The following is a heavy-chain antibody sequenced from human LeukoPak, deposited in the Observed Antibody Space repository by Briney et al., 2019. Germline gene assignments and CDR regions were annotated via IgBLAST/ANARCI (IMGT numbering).Heavy chain of an antibody. V-gene: IGHV4-34*01. CDR2: INHSGST. CDR3: ARPIGYCSGGSCYSGAFDI. CDR1: GGSFSGYY. D-gene: IGHD2-15*01. Sequence: SETLSLTCAVYGGSFSGYYWSWIRQPPGKGLEWIGEINHSGSTNYNPSLKSRVTISVDTSISTAYLQWSSLKASDTAMYYCARPIGYCSGGSCYSGAFDIWGQGTMVTVSS. J-gene: IGHJ3*02.